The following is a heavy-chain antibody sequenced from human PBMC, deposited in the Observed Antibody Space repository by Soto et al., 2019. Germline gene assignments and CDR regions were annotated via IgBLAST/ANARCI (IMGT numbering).Heavy chain of an antibody. V-gene: IGHV3-23*01. Sequence: GSLTLSCAASGFTFSSYAMSWVRQAPGKGLEWVSAISGSGGSTYYADSVKGRFTISRDNSKNTLYLQMNSLRAEDTAVYYCAKEPVMDAVGYYFDYWGQGTLVTAPQ. CDR3: AKEPVMDAVGYYFDY. CDR2: ISGSGGST. D-gene: IGHD3-16*01. CDR1: GFTFSSYA. J-gene: IGHJ4*02.